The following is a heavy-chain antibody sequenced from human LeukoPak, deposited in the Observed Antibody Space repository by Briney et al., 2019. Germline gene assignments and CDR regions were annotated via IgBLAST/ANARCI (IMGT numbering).Heavy chain of an antibody. CDR3: ARDKNDYVWGSYRYFDY. CDR2: INPSGGST. CDR1: GYTFTSYY. Sequence: ASVKVSCKASGYTFTSYYMHWVRQAPGQGLERMGIINPSGGSTSYAQKFQGRVTMTRDTSTSTVYMELSSLRSEDTAVYYCARDKNDYVWGSYRYFDYWGQGTLVTVSS. V-gene: IGHV1-46*01. D-gene: IGHD3-16*02. J-gene: IGHJ4*02.